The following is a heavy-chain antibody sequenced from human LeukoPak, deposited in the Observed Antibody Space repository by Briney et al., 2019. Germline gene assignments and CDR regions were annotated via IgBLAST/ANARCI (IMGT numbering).Heavy chain of an antibody. Sequence: PGGSLRLSCAASGFTVSTNYMIWVRQAPGKGLEYVSAINSNGDITDYADSLKGRFTISRDNSKNTLYLQMSSLRAEDTAVYYCVKSPHASSSYFDYWGQGTLVTVSS. CDR2: INSNGDIT. V-gene: IGHV3-64D*09. CDR1: GFTVSTNY. CDR3: VKSPHASSSYFDY. D-gene: IGHD6-13*01. J-gene: IGHJ4*02.